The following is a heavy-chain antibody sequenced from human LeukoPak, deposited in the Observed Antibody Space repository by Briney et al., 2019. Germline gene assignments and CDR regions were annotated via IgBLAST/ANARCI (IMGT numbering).Heavy chain of an antibody. V-gene: IGHV1-8*01. CDR1: GYTFINYE. J-gene: IGHJ4*02. D-gene: IGHD2-21*01. CDR3: ARGGRSSSAYYFFDY. Sequence: ASVKVSCKASGYTFINYEINWVRQAPGQGLEWMGWMNPNSGNTGYGQKFQGRVTITRHTSISTAYMELSSLRSEDTAVYYCARGGRSSSAYYFFDYWGQGTLVTVSS. CDR2: MNPNSGNT.